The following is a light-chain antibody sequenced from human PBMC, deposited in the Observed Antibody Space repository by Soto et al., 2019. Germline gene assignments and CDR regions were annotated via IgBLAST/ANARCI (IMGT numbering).Light chain of an antibody. CDR3: SSYTITTALV. CDR1: SSAVGGYIF. J-gene: IGLJ1*01. V-gene: IGLV2-14*01. Sequence: QSALTQPAYVSGPPGPPITISCTGTSSAVGGYIFVSWYQQHPGKAPKLMISEVSNRPSGVSNRFSGSKSGNTASLTISGLQTEDEAYYYCSSYTITTALVFGSGTKVTVL. CDR2: EVS.